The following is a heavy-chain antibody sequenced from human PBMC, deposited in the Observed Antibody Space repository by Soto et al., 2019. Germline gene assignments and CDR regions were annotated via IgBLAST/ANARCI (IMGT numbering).Heavy chain of an antibody. Sequence: SETLSLTCAVYGGSFSGYYWSWIRQPPGKGLEWIGEINHSGSTNYNPSLKSRVTISVDTSKNQFSLKLSSVTAADTAVYYCASHPRGGAAAGPPSYYYYYGMDVWGQGTTVTVSS. CDR1: GGSFSGYY. V-gene: IGHV4-34*01. CDR2: INHSGST. J-gene: IGHJ6*02. CDR3: ASHPRGGAAAGPPSYYYYYGMDV. D-gene: IGHD6-13*01.